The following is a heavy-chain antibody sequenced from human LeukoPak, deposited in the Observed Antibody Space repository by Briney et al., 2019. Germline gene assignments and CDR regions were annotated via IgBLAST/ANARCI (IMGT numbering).Heavy chain of an antibody. J-gene: IGHJ4*02. CDR3: ARDPGVDYSAYYFDY. Sequence: GGSLRLSCAASGFSFSTYSMNWVRQAPGKGLEWVSSISSGDSYIYYADSVKGRFTIYRDNARNSLYLQMNSLRAEDTAVYYCARDPGVDYSAYYFDYWGQGTLVTVSS. CDR1: GFSFSTYS. CDR2: ISSGDSYI. V-gene: IGHV3-21*01. D-gene: IGHD4-4*01.